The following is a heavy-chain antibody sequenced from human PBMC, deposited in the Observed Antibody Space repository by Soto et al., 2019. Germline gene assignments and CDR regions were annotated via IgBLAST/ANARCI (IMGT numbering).Heavy chain of an antibody. CDR1: GFTFSSYD. Sequence: EVQLVESGGGLVQPGGSLRLSCAASGFTFSSYDMHWVRQATRKGLEWVSGIGTAGQTFYPDSVKGRFTISRENAKNSLYLQMNSLRAGDTAVYYCARAKVRAAGGTVWSDPWGQGTLVTVSS. CDR3: ARAKVRAAGGTVWSDP. CDR2: IGTAGQT. J-gene: IGHJ5*02. V-gene: IGHV3-13*01. D-gene: IGHD3-10*01.